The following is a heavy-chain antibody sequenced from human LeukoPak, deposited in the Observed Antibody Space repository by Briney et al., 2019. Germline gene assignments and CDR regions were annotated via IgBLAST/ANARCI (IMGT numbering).Heavy chain of an antibody. CDR2: IYYSGST. V-gene: IGHV4-39*07. CDR1: GGSISSSSYY. D-gene: IGHD3-22*01. J-gene: IGHJ3*02. Sequence: SETLSLTCTVSGGSISSSSYYWGWIRQPPGKGLEWIGSIYYSGSTYYNPSLKSRVTISVDTSKNQFSLKLRSVTAADTAVYYCARVRYYYDSSGYHDAFDIWAKGQWSPSLQ. CDR3: ARVRYYYDSSGYHDAFDI.